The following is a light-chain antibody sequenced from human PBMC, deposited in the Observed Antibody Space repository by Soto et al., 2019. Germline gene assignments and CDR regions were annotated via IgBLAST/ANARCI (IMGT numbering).Light chain of an antibody. CDR3: QQYGSSPL. CDR1: QSVSSSY. Sequence: IGLTQSPGTLSLSPGERATLSSRASQSVSSSYLAWYQQKPGQAPRLLIYGASRRATGIPARFSGSGSGTDFTLTISRLEPDDFAVYFCQQYGSSPLFGPGTKVDIQ. V-gene: IGKV3-20*01. J-gene: IGKJ3*01. CDR2: GAS.